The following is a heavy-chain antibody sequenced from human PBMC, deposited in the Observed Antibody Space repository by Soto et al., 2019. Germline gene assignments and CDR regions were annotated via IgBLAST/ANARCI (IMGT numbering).Heavy chain of an antibody. CDR2: ISAYNGNT. CDR1: GYTFTSYG. V-gene: IGHV1-18*01. Sequence: ASVKVSCKASGYTFTSYGISWVRQAPGQGLEWMEWISAYNGNTNYAQNLQGRLSMTTDTSTSTAYMELRSLRSDDTAVYYCARGSGAPRIPATTYFDYWGQGALVTVSS. CDR3: ARGSGAPRIPATTYFDY. D-gene: IGHD2-2*01. J-gene: IGHJ4*02.